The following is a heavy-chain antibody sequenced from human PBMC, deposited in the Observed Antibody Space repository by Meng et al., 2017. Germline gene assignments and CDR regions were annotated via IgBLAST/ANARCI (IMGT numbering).Heavy chain of an antibody. CDR3: ARDEDISAAGYLLGDF. CDR1: RYPLAASC. D-gene: IGHD6-13*01. CDR2: IDPKSDNT. J-gene: IGHJ4*02. Sequence: VQAMQSGREVRKPGATGKVSRNASRYPLAASCIEWGRQAPGQRLEWMGRIDPKSDNTHYAQKFQGRVTMTRDTSISTAYMVLRGLSSDDTAVYYCARDEDISAAGYLLGDFWGQGTLVTVSS. V-gene: IGHV1-2*06.